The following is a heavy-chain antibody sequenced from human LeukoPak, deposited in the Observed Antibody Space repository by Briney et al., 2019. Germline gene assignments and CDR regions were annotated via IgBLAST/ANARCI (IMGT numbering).Heavy chain of an antibody. V-gene: IGHV4-61*09. CDR2: IYTSEST. J-gene: IGHJ5*02. CDR3: ARGTRTWFDP. Sequence: SETLSLTCTVSGGSISSGSYYWSWIRQPAGKGLEWIGHIYTSESTNYNPSLKSRVTISVDTSKYQFSLKLSSVTAADTAVYYCARGTRTWFDPWGQGTLVTVSS. CDR1: GGSISSGSYY. D-gene: IGHD2-2*01.